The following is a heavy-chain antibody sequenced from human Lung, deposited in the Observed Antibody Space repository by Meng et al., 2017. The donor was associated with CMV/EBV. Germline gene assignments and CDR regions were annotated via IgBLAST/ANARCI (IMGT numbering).Heavy chain of an antibody. Sequence: SVKVSXKASGGTFSSYAISWVRQAPGQGLEWMGGIIPIFGIPNYARNFKGKITISTDGSTVYMEVNSLRSEDTATYYCAHSGSTTCYTCRMGVWGQGTTVTVSS. J-gene: IGHJ6*02. CDR1: GGTFSSYA. CDR2: IIPIFGIP. V-gene: IGHV1-69*05. D-gene: IGHD2-15*01. CDR3: AHSGSTTCYTCRMGV.